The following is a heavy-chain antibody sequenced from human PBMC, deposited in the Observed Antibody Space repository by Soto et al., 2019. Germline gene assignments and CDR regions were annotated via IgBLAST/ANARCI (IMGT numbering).Heavy chain of an antibody. Sequence: PSETLSLTCAVSGGSISSGGYSWSWIRQPPGKGLEWIGYIYNSGSTYYNPSLKSRVTISVDRSKNQFSLKLSSVTAADTAVYYCARAPTAYCSSTSCYSAYFDYWGQGTLVTVSS. CDR2: IYNSGST. V-gene: IGHV4-30-2*01. J-gene: IGHJ4*02. D-gene: IGHD2-2*01. CDR1: GGSISSGGYS. CDR3: ARAPTAYCSSTSCYSAYFDY.